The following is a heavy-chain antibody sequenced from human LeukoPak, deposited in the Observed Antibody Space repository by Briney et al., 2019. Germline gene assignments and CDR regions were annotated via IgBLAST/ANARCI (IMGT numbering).Heavy chain of an antibody. V-gene: IGHV4-39*07. CDR1: VASISSGGYY. J-gene: IGHJ5*02. Sequence: SETLSLTCAVSVASISSGGYYWGGIRHPPGKGLGWMGIIYYSGSTYYNPSLKSRVTISVGTSKNQFSLKLSSVTAADTAVYYCARGLITMVRGVIGNWFDPWGQGTLVTVSS. CDR3: ARGLITMVRGVIGNWFDP. D-gene: IGHD3-10*01. CDR2: IYYSGST.